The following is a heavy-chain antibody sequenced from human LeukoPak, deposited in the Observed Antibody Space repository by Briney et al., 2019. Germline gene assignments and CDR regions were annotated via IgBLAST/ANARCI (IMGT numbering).Heavy chain of an antibody. CDR3: AMFPSSGYAGDYNDY. Sequence: GGSLRLSCAASGFTFGSYSMNWVRQAPGKGLEWVSSISSSSSYIYYADSVKGRFTISRDNAKNSLYLQMNSPRAEDTAVYYCAMFPSSGYAGDYNDYWGQGTLVTVSS. D-gene: IGHD3-22*01. CDR1: GFTFGSYS. CDR2: ISSSSSYI. J-gene: IGHJ4*02. V-gene: IGHV3-21*01.